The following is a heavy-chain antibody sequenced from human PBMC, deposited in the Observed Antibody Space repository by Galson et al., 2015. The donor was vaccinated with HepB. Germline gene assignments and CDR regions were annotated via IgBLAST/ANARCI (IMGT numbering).Heavy chain of an antibody. V-gene: IGHV1-69*10. J-gene: IGHJ6*02. CDR3: ARGMGDGNNLVRYYYYGLDV. D-gene: IGHD5-24*01. CDR1: GGSFSSFA. Sequence: SVKVSCKASGGSFSSFAISWVRQAPGQGLEWVGGTMPVFAIVNYAQKFQDRVTITADTSTRTTTAYMELSSLTSDDTAVYYCARGMGDGNNLVRYYYYGLDVWGQGTTVTVSS. CDR2: TMPVFAIV.